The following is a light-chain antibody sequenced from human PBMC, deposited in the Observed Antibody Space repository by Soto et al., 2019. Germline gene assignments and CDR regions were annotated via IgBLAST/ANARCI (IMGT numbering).Light chain of an antibody. CDR1: QSVSTNY. CDR3: QHNGSPPALT. V-gene: IGKV3-20*01. CDR2: HAS. J-gene: IGKJ5*01. Sequence: EIVLTQSPGTLSLSPGERATLSCRASQSVSTNYFAWYQQKPGRAPRLLINHASSRLTGIPGRFSGSGSGTDFTLTISRLEPEDFAVYYCQHNGSPPALTFGQGTRLQIK.